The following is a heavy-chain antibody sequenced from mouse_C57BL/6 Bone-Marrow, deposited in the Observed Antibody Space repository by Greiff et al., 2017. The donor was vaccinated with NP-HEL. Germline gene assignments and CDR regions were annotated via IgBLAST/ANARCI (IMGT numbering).Heavy chain of an antibody. CDR3: ARDSYYYGSSYDY. V-gene: IGHV1-4*01. D-gene: IGHD1-1*01. CDR2: LNPSRGYT. CDR1: GYTFTSYT. Sequence: QVQLQQSGAELARPGASVKMSCKASGYTFTSYTMHWVKQRPGQGLEWIGYLNPSRGYTKYNQKFKDKATLTADKASSTAYMQLSSLTSENSAVYYCARDSYYYGSSYDYWGQGTTLTVSS. J-gene: IGHJ2*01.